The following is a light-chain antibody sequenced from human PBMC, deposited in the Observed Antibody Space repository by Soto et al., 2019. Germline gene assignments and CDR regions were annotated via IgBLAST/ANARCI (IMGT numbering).Light chain of an antibody. Sequence: DVQMTQYPSTLSASVGDRATLSCRASQSISSWLAWYEQQPGKAPKLLIYDDSSLESGVPSRFSGSGSGTEFTLTISSLQPDDFATYYCQQYNSYSGTFGQGTKVDIK. CDR3: QQYNSYSGT. CDR1: QSISSW. J-gene: IGKJ1*01. V-gene: IGKV1-5*01. CDR2: DDS.